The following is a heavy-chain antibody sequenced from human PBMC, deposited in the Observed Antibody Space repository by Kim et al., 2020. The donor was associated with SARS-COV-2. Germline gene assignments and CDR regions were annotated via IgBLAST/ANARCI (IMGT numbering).Heavy chain of an antibody. D-gene: IGHD3-10*01. V-gene: IGHV4-31*02. Sequence: YYNPSLKRRVTISLDTSKNEFSLKLTSLTAADTAVYYCARGRIGEFYFEYWGQGTLVTVSS. J-gene: IGHJ4*02. CDR3: ARGRIGEFYFEY.